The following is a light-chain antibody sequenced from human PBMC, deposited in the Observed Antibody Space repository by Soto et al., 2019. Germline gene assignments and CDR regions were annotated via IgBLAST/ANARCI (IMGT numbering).Light chain of an antibody. CDR3: QQSHSAPLT. V-gene: IGKV1-39*01. J-gene: IGKJ4*01. CDR1: RTIDRY. CDR2: AAS. Sequence: DIQMTQSPSSLSASVGDRVTITCRASRTIDRYLNWYQQKPGKAPKLLISAASSLKTGVPSRFSGSGSGTDFTLTITSLQPEDFGTYYCQQSHSAPLTFGGGTRLDIK.